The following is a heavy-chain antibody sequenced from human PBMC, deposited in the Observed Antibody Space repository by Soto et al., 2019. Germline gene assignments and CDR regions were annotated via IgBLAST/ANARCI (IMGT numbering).Heavy chain of an antibody. CDR1: GGSFSGYQ. D-gene: IGHD3-10*01. Sequence: QVQLQQWGAGLLKPSETLSLTCAVYGGSFSGYQWTWLRQTPEKGLEWIGEINDSGNINYNPSLKSRVTILVDTAKKQISLRLSSVTAADTAVYYCARGLILWFGELSRRGGYYYYMDVWGKGTTVTVSS. CDR3: ARGLILWFGELSRRGGYYYYMDV. V-gene: IGHV4-34*02. J-gene: IGHJ6*03. CDR2: INDSGNI.